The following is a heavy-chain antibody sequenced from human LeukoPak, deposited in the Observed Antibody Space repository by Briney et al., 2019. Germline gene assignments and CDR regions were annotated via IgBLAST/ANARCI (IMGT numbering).Heavy chain of an antibody. CDR3: ARAAASRPFDY. V-gene: IGHV1-2*02. J-gene: IGHJ4*02. CDR1: GYTFTGYC. D-gene: IGHD6-6*01. Sequence: ASVKVSCKASGYTFTGYCMHWVRQAPGQGLEWMGWINPNNSATDYAQKFQGRVTMTRDTSISTVYMELSRLRSDDTAVYHCARAAASRPFDYWGQGTLVTVSS. CDR2: INPNNSAT.